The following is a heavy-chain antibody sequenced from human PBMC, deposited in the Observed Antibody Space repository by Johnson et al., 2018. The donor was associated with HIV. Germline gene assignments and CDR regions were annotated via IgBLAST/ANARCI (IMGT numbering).Heavy chain of an antibody. V-gene: IGHV3-33*06. Sequence: QVQLVESGGGVVQPGRSLRLSCAASGFTFSSYGMHWVRQAPGKGMEWLAVIWYDGSNKYYADSVKGRFTISRDNSTNALYLQMHSRRAEDTAVDYWAKDLGECWSGCYPDAFDIWGQGTMVTVSS. CDR2: IWYDGSNK. D-gene: IGHD3-3*01. CDR3: AKDLGECWSGCYPDAFDI. CDR1: GFTFSSYG. J-gene: IGHJ3*02.